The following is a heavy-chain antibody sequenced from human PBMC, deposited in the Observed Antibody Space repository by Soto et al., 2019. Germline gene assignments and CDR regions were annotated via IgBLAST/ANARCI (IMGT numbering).Heavy chain of an antibody. D-gene: IGHD3-16*01. Sequence: QVQLVQNGDEVKKPGASVKVSCKASGYIFVNYGIAWVRQAPGQGLEWMGWISPYTGNTHSATKVQSRLTMTTDTSTSTAFMDLGSLTSDDTAVYYCVMVDNYVTPTPQDVWGQGTTVTVSS. CDR3: VMVDNYVTPTPQDV. J-gene: IGHJ6*02. CDR2: ISPYTGNT. V-gene: IGHV1-18*01. CDR1: GYIFVNYG.